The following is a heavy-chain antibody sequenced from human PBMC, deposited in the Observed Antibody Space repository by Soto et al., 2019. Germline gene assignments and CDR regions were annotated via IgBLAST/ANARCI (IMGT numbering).Heavy chain of an antibody. D-gene: IGHD2-8*01. CDR1: GFTFSSYA. CDR2: ISGSGGST. Sequence: PGESLKISCAASGFTFSSYAMSWVRQAPGKGLEWVSAISGSGGSTYYADSVKGRFTISRDNSKNTLYLQMNSLRAEDTAVYYCAKGRELMVYAIWFDPWGQGTLVTVSS. V-gene: IGHV3-23*01. J-gene: IGHJ5*02. CDR3: AKGRELMVYAIWFDP.